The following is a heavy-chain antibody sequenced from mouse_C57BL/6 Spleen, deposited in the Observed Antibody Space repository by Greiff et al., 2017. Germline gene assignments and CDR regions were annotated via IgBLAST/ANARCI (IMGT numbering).Heavy chain of an antibody. V-gene: IGHV2-6-1*01. CDR1: GFSLTSYG. J-gene: IGHJ4*01. CDR2: IWSDGSS. CDR3: ARQEGYYGSWAMDY. D-gene: IGHD1-1*01. Sequence: VQLKQSGPGLVAPSQCLSITCTVSGFSLTSYGVPWVRQPPGKGLEWLVEIWSDGSSTYNSALKSRLNISKDNTKMQVFIKMNSLQTDDTAMYYGARQEGYYGSWAMDYWGQGTSVTVSS.